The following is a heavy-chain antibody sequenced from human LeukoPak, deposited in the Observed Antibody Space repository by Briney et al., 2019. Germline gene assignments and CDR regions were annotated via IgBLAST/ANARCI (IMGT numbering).Heavy chain of an antibody. Sequence: PGGSLRLSCAASEFSFSTYFMHWVRQAPGKGLEWVSSISGSSNYIYYVDSVKGRFTISRDNAEKSLYLQMTSLRDEDTAVYYCASSDTSWYPFDHWGQGILVSVSS. J-gene: IGHJ4*02. CDR2: ISGSSNYI. CDR1: EFSFSTYF. CDR3: ASSDTSWYPFDH. V-gene: IGHV3-21*01. D-gene: IGHD2-2*01.